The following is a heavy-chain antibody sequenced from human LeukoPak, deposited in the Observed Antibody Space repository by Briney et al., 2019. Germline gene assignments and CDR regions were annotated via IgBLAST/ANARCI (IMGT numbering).Heavy chain of an antibody. V-gene: IGHV3-33*01. Sequence: GGSLRLSCAASGFTFSSYGMHWVRQAPGKGLEWVAVIWYDGSNKYCADSVKGRFTISRDNSKNTLYLQMNSLRAEDTAVYYCARDRYYSGPDYWGQGTLVTVSS. J-gene: IGHJ4*02. CDR1: GFTFSSYG. CDR2: IWYDGSNK. CDR3: ARDRYYSGPDY. D-gene: IGHD3-22*01.